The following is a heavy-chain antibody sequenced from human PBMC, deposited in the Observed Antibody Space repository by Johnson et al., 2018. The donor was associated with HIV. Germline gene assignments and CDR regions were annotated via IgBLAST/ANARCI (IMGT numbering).Heavy chain of an antibody. CDR1: GLIFTRSW. D-gene: IGHD3-16*01. Sequence: VQLVESGGGLVQPGGSLRLSCAASGLIFTRSWMHWVRQAPGKGLVWVARSNSDGSSTTYADSVTGRFTISRDKAKNPLHLQRNSLRAEDTAVYYCAREWGIITFGGVIPRNTFDIWGQGTMVTVSS. J-gene: IGHJ3*02. CDR2: SNSDGSST. V-gene: IGHV3-74*01. CDR3: AREWGIITFGGVIPRNTFDI.